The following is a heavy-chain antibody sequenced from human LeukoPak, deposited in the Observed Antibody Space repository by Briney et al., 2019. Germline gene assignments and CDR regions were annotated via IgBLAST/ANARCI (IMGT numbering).Heavy chain of an antibody. J-gene: IGHJ6*03. CDR3: ARGVAALSTYYYYYMDV. CDR1: GGSFSGYY. V-gene: IGHV4-34*01. CDR2: INHSGST. Sequence: SETLSLTCAVYGGSFSGYYWSWIRQPPGKGLEWIGEINHSGSTNYNPSLKSRVTISVDTSKNQFSLKLSSVTAADTAVYYCARGVAALSTYYYYYMDVWGQGTTVTVSS. D-gene: IGHD6-13*01.